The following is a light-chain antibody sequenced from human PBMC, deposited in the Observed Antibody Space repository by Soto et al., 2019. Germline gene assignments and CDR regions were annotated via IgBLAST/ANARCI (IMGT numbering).Light chain of an antibody. CDR2: DVS. Sequence: QSVLTQPASVSGSPGQSITISCTGTSSDVGGYNYVSWYQQHPGKAHKLMIYDVSNRPSGVSNRFSGSKSGNTASLTISGLQAEDEADYYCSSYTSSSTLNYVFGTGTKLTVL. J-gene: IGLJ1*01. V-gene: IGLV2-14*01. CDR3: SSYTSSSTLNYV. CDR1: SSDVGGYNY.